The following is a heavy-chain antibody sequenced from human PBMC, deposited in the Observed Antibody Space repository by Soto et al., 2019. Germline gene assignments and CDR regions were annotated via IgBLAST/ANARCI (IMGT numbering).Heavy chain of an antibody. D-gene: IGHD5-12*01. CDR2: ISSSTTHI. V-gene: IGHV3-21*02. CDR3: ARDLQMATIRGGDY. Sequence: EVQLVESGGGPVKPWGSLRLSCTASGFTFNTYSMNWVRQAPGRGLEWVSSISSSTTHILYADSVKGRFTISRDNGKNSLYLQMNSLRAEDTAVYYCARDLQMATIRGGDYWGQGTQVTVSS. J-gene: IGHJ4*02. CDR1: GFTFNTYS.